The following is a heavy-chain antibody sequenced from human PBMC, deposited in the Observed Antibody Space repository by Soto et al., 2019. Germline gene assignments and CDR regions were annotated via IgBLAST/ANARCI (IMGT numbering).Heavy chain of an antibody. D-gene: IGHD5-12*01. CDR2: INGDGTSI. CDR3: VRSKDGYNLFGDC. Sequence: EVQLVESGAGLAQPGGSLRLSCAASGFTFSSHWIHWVRQAPGKGLVWVSRINGDGTSISYADSVKGRFTVSRDNAKNTLYLKMNSLRVEDTAVYYCVRSKDGYNLFGDCWGQGSLVTVSP. J-gene: IGHJ4*02. V-gene: IGHV3-74*01. CDR1: GFTFSSHW.